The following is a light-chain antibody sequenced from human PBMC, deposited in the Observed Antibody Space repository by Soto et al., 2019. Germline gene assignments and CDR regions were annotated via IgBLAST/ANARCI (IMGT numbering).Light chain of an antibody. V-gene: IGKV3-20*01. Sequence: EIVLTQSPGTLSLSPGERATLSCRASQSVSSSYLVWYQQKPGQAPRLLIHGASSRATGIPDRFSGSGSGTDFTLTISRLEPEDFAVYYCQHYGSSLRTFGQGTKVEIK. J-gene: IGKJ1*01. CDR2: GAS. CDR3: QHYGSSLRT. CDR1: QSVSSSY.